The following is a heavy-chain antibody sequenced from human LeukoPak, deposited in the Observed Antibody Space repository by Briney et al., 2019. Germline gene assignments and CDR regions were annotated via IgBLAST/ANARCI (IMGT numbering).Heavy chain of an antibody. CDR3: ARERVGYCSSTSCATHAFDI. D-gene: IGHD2-2*01. Sequence: SETLSLTCTVSSGSISSYYWSWIRQPAGKGLEWIGRIYTSGSTNYNPSLKSRVTMSVDTSKNQFSLKLSSVTAADTAVYYCARERVGYCSSTSCATHAFDIWGQGTMVTVSS. J-gene: IGHJ3*02. CDR2: IYTSGST. V-gene: IGHV4-4*07. CDR1: SGSISSYY.